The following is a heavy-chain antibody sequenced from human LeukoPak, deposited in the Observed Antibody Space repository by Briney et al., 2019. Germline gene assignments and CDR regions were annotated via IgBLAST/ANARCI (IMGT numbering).Heavy chain of an antibody. V-gene: IGHV4-31*03. J-gene: IGHJ4*02. CDR3: ARTTIFGVVISIGDY. Sequence: PSETLSLTCTVSGGSISSGGYYWSWIRQHPGKGLEWIGYIYYSGSTYYNPSLKSRVTISVDTSKNQFSLKLSSVTAADTAVYYCARTTIFGVVISIGDYWGQGTLVTVSS. CDR1: GGSISSGGYY. D-gene: IGHD3-3*01. CDR2: IYYSGST.